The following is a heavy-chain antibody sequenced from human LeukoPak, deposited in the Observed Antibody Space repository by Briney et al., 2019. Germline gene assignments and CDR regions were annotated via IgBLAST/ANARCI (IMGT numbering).Heavy chain of an antibody. D-gene: IGHD5-24*01. Sequence: ASVKVSCKASGYTFTNYYIHWVRQAPGQGLEWMGLINPGGDNTGYAQNFQGRVTMTRDTSTSTVYMGLSSLRSEDTAVYYCARIRDGYNDAYDIWGQGTMLTVSS. CDR2: INPGGDNT. CDR3: ARIRDGYNDAYDI. CDR1: GYTFTNYY. J-gene: IGHJ3*02. V-gene: IGHV1-46*01.